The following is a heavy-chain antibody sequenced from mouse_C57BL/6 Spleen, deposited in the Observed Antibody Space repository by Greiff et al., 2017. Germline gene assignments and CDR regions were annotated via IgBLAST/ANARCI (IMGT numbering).Heavy chain of an antibody. CDR2: IDPENGDT. V-gene: IGHV14-4*01. Sequence: VQLQQSGAELVRPGASVKLSCTASGFNIKDDYMHWVKQRPEQGLEWIGWIDPENGDTEYASKFQGKATITADTASNTAYLQLSSLTSEDTAVYYCTPTVVAHWYFDVWGTGTTVTVSS. CDR1: GFNIKDDY. J-gene: IGHJ1*03. D-gene: IGHD1-1*01. CDR3: TPTVVAHWYFDV.